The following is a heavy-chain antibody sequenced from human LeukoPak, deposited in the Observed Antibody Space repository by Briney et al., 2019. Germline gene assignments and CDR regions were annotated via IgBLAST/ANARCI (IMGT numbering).Heavy chain of an antibody. D-gene: IGHD4-11*01. CDR3: ARGYSNYGYAFDI. Sequence: PGGSLRLSCTVSGFTVSSNSMSWVRQAPGKGLEWVSSISSSSSYIYYADSVKGRFTISRDNAKNSLYLQMNSLRAEDTAVYYCARGYSNYGYAFDIWGQGTMVTVSS. J-gene: IGHJ3*02. CDR2: ISSSSSYI. V-gene: IGHV3-21*01. CDR1: GFTVSSNS.